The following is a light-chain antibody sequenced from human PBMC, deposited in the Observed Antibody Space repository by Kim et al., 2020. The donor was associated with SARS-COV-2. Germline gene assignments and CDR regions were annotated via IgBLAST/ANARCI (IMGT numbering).Light chain of an antibody. CDR1: QSISTY. V-gene: IGKV3-15*01. CDR2: GAS. Sequence: EIVMTQSPATLSVSPGERATLSCRASQSISTYLAWYQQKPGQAPRLLIYGASTRATGVPARFSASGSGTEFTLTISSLQSEDFALYYCQQYNDWPPGDTFGQGTKVDIK. CDR3: QQYNDWPPGDT. J-gene: IGKJ2*01.